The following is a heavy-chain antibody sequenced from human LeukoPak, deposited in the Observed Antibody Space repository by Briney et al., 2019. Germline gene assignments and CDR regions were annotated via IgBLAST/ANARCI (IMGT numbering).Heavy chain of an antibody. CDR1: GFTFSDYY. CDR2: IRSSGSTI. D-gene: IGHD3-9*01. Sequence: GGSLRLSCAASGFTFSDYYMSWIRQAPGKGLEWVSYIRSSGSTIYYADSVKGRFTISRDNAKNSLYLQMNSLRAEDTAVYYCARARYFDDPSGGARFDPWGQGTLVTVSS. CDR3: ARARYFDDPSGGARFDP. J-gene: IGHJ5*02. V-gene: IGHV3-11*01.